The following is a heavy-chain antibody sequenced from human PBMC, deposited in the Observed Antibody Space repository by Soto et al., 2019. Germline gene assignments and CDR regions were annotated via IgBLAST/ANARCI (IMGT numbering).Heavy chain of an antibody. V-gene: IGHV3-7*01. J-gene: IGHJ4*02. D-gene: IGHD2-2*02. CDR3: VRDSYTAHWHTAGEDY. CDR1: GFYITNYW. CDR2: IKEDGSLK. Sequence: DVQLVESGGGLVQPGGSLRLSCAASGFYITNYWMTWVCQAPGKGPEWVANIKEDGSLKFYVDSVRGRFTISRDNAKNSVYLGMSRLRAEDTAVYYCVRDSYTAHWHTAGEDYWGQGTLVTVSS.